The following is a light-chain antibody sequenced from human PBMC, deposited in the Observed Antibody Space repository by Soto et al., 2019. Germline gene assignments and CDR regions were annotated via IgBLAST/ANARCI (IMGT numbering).Light chain of an antibody. J-gene: IGKJ1*01. Sequence: DVVMTQSPLSLPVTLGQPASISCRSSQSLVYSDGHTYLNWFQQRPGHSPRRLIYKGSNRDSGGPDRVSGSGSGTDFTLKISRVEAEDVGVYYCMQGTHLPPGTFGQGTKVEIK. CDR1: QSLVYSDGHTY. CDR2: KGS. CDR3: MQGTHLPPGT. V-gene: IGKV2-30*01.